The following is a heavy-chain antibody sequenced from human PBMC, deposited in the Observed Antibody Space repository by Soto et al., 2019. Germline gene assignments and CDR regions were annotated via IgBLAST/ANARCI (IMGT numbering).Heavy chain of an antibody. V-gene: IGHV4-39*01. CDR1: GGSINNTNYS. CDR2: IYYNGRT. Sequence: PSETLSLTCSVSGGSINNTNYSWVWIRQPPGKGLEWIGMIYYNGRTYYSESLKSRVTISVDPSKNQFSLKVTSLTAADTAVYYCASRDPGTSVDYWGQGTLVTVSS. D-gene: IGHD1-7*01. CDR3: ASRDPGTSVDY. J-gene: IGHJ4*02.